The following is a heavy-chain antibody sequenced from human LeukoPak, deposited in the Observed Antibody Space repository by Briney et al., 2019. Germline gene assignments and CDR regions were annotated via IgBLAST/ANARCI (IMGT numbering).Heavy chain of an antibody. D-gene: IGHD3-3*01. V-gene: IGHV3-74*01. J-gene: IGHJ4*02. Sequence: PGRSLRLSYAPSAFTFSSAWIHSACQAPGSEQRWVSGINSKGSTTTYAHPSKDRFTISSDNPKNTLYLQMNSLRAEDTDVYYCARDSSVWSGYYDYWGQGTLVTVSS. CDR1: AFTFSSAW. CDR3: ARDSSVWSGYYDY. CDR2: INSKGSTT.